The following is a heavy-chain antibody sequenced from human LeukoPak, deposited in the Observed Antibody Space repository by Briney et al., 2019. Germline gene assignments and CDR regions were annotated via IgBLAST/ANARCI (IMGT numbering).Heavy chain of an antibody. D-gene: IGHD5-18*01. CDR3: ARDRGTAMVLDAFDI. Sequence: SQTLSLTCTVSGGSISSGDYYWSWIRQPPGKGLEWIGYIYYSGSTYYNPSLKSRVTISVDTSKNQFSLKLSSVTAADTAVYYCARDRGTAMVLDAFDIWGKGTMVTVSS. J-gene: IGHJ3*02. CDR2: IYYSGST. V-gene: IGHV4-30-4*08. CDR1: GGSISSGDYY.